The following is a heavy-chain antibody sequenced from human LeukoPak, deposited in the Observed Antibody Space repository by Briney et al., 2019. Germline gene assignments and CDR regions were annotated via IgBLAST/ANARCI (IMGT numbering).Heavy chain of an antibody. CDR1: GYTFTSHG. CDR3: AKVGVFLEWLNMDS. J-gene: IGHJ4*02. D-gene: IGHD3-3*01. CDR2: ISPYNGNT. V-gene: IGHV1-18*01. Sequence: ASVKVSCKTSGYTFTSHGISWVRQAPGQGLEWMGWISPYNGNTKYAHKFQGRVSMTTDTSTSTVYMELRSLRSDDTAVYYCAKVGVFLEWLNMDSWGQGTLVTVSS.